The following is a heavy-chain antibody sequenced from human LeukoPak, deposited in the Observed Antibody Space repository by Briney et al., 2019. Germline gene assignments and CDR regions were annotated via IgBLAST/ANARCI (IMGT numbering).Heavy chain of an antibody. CDR1: GYAFTSYD. V-gene: IGHV1-8*01. CDR3: ARGRTRKIAVAGY. CDR2: MNPNSGNT. J-gene: IGHJ4*02. D-gene: IGHD6-19*01. Sequence: ASVKVSCKASGYAFTSYDINWVRQATGQGLEWMGWMNPNSGNTGYAQKFQGRVTMTRNTSISTAYMELSSLRSEDTAVYYCARGRTRKIAVAGYWGQGTLVTVSS.